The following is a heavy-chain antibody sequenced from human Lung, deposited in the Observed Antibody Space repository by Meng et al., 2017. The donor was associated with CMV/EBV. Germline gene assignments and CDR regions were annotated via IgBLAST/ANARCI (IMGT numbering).Heavy chain of an antibody. D-gene: IGHD1-20*01. Sequence: QVQLQESGPGLVKPSPXLSLTCXVSGGSISSGDYYWSWIRQPPGKGLEWIGYIYYSGSTYYNPSLKSRVTISVDTSKNQFSLKLSSVTAADTAVYYCARGGITGTVDLFDTWGQGTLVTVSS. J-gene: IGHJ5*02. CDR2: IYYSGST. CDR3: ARGGITGTVDLFDT. V-gene: IGHV4-30-4*08. CDR1: GGSISSGDYY.